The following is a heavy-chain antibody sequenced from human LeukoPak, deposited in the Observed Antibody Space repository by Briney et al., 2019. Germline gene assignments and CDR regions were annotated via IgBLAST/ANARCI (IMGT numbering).Heavy chain of an antibody. CDR3: ARGSDLIVGATIADY. J-gene: IGHJ4*02. CDR1: GFTFSSYV. V-gene: IGHV3-23*01. Sequence: GGSLRLSCAASGFTFSSYVMSWVRQAPGKGLEWVSAIGTSGGTTYYADSVKGRFIISRDNSKNTLYLQMNSLRAEDTAVYYCARGSDLIVGATIADYWGQGTLVTVSS. D-gene: IGHD1-26*01. CDR2: IGTSGGTT.